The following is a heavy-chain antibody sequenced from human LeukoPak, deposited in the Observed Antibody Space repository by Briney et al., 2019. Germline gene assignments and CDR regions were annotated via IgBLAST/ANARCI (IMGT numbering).Heavy chain of an antibody. CDR3: AREGGYSYGPYYYYYGMDV. J-gene: IGHJ6*02. CDR1: GGSFSGYY. V-gene: IGHV4-34*01. Sequence: PSETLALTCAVYGGSFSGYYWSWIRQPPGKGLEWVGEINHSGSTNYNPSLKSRVTISVDTSKNQFSLKLSSVSAADTAVYYCAREGGYSYGPYYYYYGMDVWGQGATVTASS. CDR2: INHSGST. D-gene: IGHD5-18*01.